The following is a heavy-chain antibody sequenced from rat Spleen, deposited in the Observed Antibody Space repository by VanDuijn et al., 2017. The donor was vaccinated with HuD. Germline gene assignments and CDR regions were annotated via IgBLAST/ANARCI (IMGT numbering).Heavy chain of an antibody. J-gene: IGHJ2*01. CDR1: GFTFSNYD. Sequence: EVQLVESGGGLVQPGRSLKLSCAASGFTFSNYDMAWVRQAPTKGLEWVASISPSGGSTYYRDSVKGRFTISRDNAKSTLYLQMNSLKSEDTATYYCARQEEYGPKLLFDYWGQGVMVTVSS. CDR2: ISPSGGST. D-gene: IGHD3-4*01. V-gene: IGHV5-25*01. CDR3: ARQEEYGPKLLFDY.